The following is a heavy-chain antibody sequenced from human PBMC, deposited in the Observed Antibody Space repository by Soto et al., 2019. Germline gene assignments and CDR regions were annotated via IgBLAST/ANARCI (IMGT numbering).Heavy chain of an antibody. CDR1: GFIFSNNG. Sequence: PGGSLRPSCGVSGFIFSNNGTPWFRQTPGKGREWVALTSYDGRETFYAGPAKARFTISIDNSKNTLFFHMSNLRAEDTALYYCTLVRVANSALDPWGQGTLVTVSS. D-gene: IGHD3-10*02. CDR2: TSYDGRET. V-gene: IGHV3-30*03. CDR3: TLVRVANSALDP. J-gene: IGHJ5*02.